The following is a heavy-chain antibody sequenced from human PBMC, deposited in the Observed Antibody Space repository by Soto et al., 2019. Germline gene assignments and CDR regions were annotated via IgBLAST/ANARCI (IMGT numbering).Heavy chain of an antibody. CDR2: IYYSGST. D-gene: IGHD2-8*01. CDR3: ARDRNCTNGVCYLD. J-gene: IGHJ4*02. V-gene: IGHV4-59*01. CDR1: GGSISSYY. Sequence: PSETLSLTCTVSGGSISSYYWSWIRQPPGKGLEWIGYIYYSGSTNYNPSLKSRVTISVDTSKNQFSLKLSSVTAADTAVYYCARDRNCTNGVCYLDWGQGTLVTVSS.